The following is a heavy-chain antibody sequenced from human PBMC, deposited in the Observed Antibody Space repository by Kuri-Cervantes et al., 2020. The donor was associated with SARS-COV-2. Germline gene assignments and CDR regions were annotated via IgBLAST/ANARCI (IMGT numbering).Heavy chain of an antibody. CDR1: GYTFTGYY. CDR2: INPNSGGT. V-gene: IGHV1-2*02. Sequence: ASVKVSCKASGYTFTGYYMHWVRQAPGQGLEWMGWINPNSGGTNYAQKFQGRVTMTRDTSISTAYMELKSLRSDDTAVYYCARGYGSRSSFDYWGQGTLVTVSS. CDR3: ARGYGSRSSFDY. J-gene: IGHJ4*02. D-gene: IGHD6-13*01.